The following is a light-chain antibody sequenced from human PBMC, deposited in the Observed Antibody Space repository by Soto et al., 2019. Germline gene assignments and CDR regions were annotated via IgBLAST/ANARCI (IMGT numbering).Light chain of an antibody. CDR2: GAS. CDR3: QQYDNSLWT. V-gene: IGKV3-20*01. CDR1: QTVNKNY. Sequence: EIVLTQSPGTLSLSPGERATLSCRASQTVNKNYLVWYQQKPGRAPRLLIYGASTRATGIPDRFSGSGSGADFTLTISRVEPEDFAVYHCQQYDNSLWTFGQGTKVEI. J-gene: IGKJ1*01.